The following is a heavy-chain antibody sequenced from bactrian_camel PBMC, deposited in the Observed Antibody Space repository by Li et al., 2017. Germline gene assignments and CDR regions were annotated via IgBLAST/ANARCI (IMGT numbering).Heavy chain of an antibody. J-gene: IGHJ4*01. CDR3: AADSTYGAYCGAIQESFSF. Sequence: HVQLVESGGGSVRAGGSLRLSCLVSGCRYSILSMVAWFRQAPGKEREGVAGIESDGSTSYADSAKGRFTISQDAAKKTVYLQMSNLKLDDTGIYYCAADSTYGAYCGAIQESFSFWGQGTQVTVS. CDR2: IESDGST. D-gene: IGHD2*01. V-gene: IGHV3S53*01. CDR1: GCRYSILS.